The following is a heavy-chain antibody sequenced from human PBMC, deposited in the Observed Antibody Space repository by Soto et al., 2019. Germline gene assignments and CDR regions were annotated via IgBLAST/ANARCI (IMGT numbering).Heavy chain of an antibody. Sequence: GASVKVSCKASGYTFTGYYMHWVRQAPGQGLEWMGWINPNSGGTNYAQKFQGWVTMTRDTSISTAYMELSRLRSDDTAVYYCARDAVGGITGTGGGMDVWGQGTTVTVSS. V-gene: IGHV1-2*04. J-gene: IGHJ6*02. D-gene: IGHD1-20*01. CDR3: ARDAVGGITGTGGGMDV. CDR1: GYTFTGYY. CDR2: INPNSGGT.